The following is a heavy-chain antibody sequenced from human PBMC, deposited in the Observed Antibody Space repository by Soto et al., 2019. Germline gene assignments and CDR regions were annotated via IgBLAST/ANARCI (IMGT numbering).Heavy chain of an antibody. CDR2: IKQDGSEK. CDR3: ARDRYSYYDFWSGSLPYYYFGMDV. Sequence: GGSLRLSCAASGFTFSSYWMSWVRQAPGKGLEWVANIKQDGSEKYYVDSVKGRFTISRDNAKNSLSLQMNSLRAEDTAVYYCARDRYSYYDFWSGSLPYYYFGMDVWGQETTVTVSS. D-gene: IGHD3-3*01. CDR1: GFTFSSYW. J-gene: IGHJ6*02. V-gene: IGHV3-7*01.